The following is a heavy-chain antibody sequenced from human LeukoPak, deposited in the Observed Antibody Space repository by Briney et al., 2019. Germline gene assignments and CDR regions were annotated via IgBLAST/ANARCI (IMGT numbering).Heavy chain of an antibody. D-gene: IGHD3-22*01. CDR2: IWYDGSNK. V-gene: IGHV3-33*01. J-gene: IGHJ4*02. CDR1: GFTFSSYG. Sequence: PGGSLRLSCAASGFTFSSYGMHRVRQAPGKGLEWVAVIWYDGSNKYYADSVKGRFTISRDNSKNTLYLQMNSLRAEDTAVYYCARGSPRVMYYCDSTGSLYYFDYWGQGTLVTVSS. CDR3: ARGSPRVMYYCDSTGSLYYFDY.